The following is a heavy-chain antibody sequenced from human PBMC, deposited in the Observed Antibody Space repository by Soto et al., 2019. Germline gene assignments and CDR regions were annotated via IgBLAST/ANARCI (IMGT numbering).Heavy chain of an antibody. V-gene: IGHV3-23*01. CDR3: AKGGGVTHYYYYGMDV. D-gene: IGHD2-8*02. CDR1: GFTFSSYA. CDR2: ISGSGGST. Sequence: GGSLRLSCAASGFTFSSYAMSWVRQAPGKGLEWVSAISGSGGSTYYADSVKGRFTISRDNSKNTLYLQMNSLRAEDTAVYYCAKGGGVTHYYYYGMDVWGQGTTVTVSS. J-gene: IGHJ6*02.